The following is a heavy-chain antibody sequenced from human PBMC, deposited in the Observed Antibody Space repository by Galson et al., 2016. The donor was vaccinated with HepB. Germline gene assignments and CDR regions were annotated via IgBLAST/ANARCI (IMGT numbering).Heavy chain of an antibody. V-gene: IGHV5-10-1*01. CDR2: IDPSDSYT. D-gene: IGHD2-15*01. CDR1: GYRFTSYW. J-gene: IGHJ4*02. CDR3: ARHGVVAATNVDTAGFLDY. Sequence: QSGAEVKKPGESLRISCQGSGYRFTSYWVNWVRQMPGKGLEWMGRIDPSDSYTNYSPSFQGHVTISADKAISTAYLQWSSLKASDTAMFYCARHGVVAATNVDTAGFLDYWGQGTLVTVSS.